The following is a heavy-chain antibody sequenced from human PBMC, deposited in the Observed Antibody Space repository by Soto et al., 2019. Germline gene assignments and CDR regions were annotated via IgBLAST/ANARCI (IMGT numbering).Heavy chain of an antibody. D-gene: IGHD2-21*01. CDR3: ARDGEGF. J-gene: IGHJ4*02. V-gene: IGHV3-74*01. CDR2: INTDGSTR. Sequence: GGSLRLSCAASGFTFSSNWMHWVRRVPRRGLVWVSRINTDGSTRDYVDSVKGRFTVSRDNAKNTLYLQMNSLRVEDTAVYYCARDGEGFWGQGTLVTVSS. CDR1: GFTFSSNW.